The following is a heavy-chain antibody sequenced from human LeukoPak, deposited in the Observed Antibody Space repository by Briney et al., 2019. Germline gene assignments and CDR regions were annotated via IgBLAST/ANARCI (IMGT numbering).Heavy chain of an antibody. CDR3: ARVNPSYGDYGGAHMHIYWYFDL. J-gene: IGHJ2*01. CDR2: VFYSGST. CDR1: GGSFSTYY. V-gene: IGHV4-59*01. Sequence: SETLSLTCTVSGGSFSTYYWSWVRQPPGKGLEWIGYVFYSGSTNYNPSLKSRVTISVDTSKNQFSLKLSSVTAADTAVYYCARVNPSYGDYGGAHMHIYWYFDLWGRGTLVTVSS. D-gene: IGHD4-17*01.